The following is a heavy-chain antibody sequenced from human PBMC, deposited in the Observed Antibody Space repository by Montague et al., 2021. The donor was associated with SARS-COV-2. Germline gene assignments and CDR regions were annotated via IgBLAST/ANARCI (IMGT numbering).Heavy chain of an antibody. Sequence: SETLSLACAVYGESFSGFHWTWIRQPPGKGLEWIGEIDHRGTSNYNPSLKSRVTISMDTSKNQFSLRLNSVTATDTGVYYCARGHLGTTMVVVVMVGAQFYFDYWGQGRLVTVSS. CDR1: GESFSGFH. V-gene: IGHV4-34*01. D-gene: IGHD3-22*01. CDR3: ARGHLGTTMVVVVMVGAQFYFDY. J-gene: IGHJ4*02. CDR2: IDHRGTS.